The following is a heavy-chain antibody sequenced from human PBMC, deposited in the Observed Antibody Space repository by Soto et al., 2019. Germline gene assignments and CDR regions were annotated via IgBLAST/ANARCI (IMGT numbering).Heavy chain of an antibody. CDR1: GYTFTNYD. CDR2: ISAYNGDT. V-gene: IGHV1-18*01. D-gene: IGHD2-15*01. J-gene: IGHJ5*02. CDR3: ARSGLPDPVVVVGHTPFDP. Sequence: ASVKVSCKASGYTFTNYDINWVRQAPGQGLEWMGWISAYNGDTNYAQKLQGRATMTTDTSTGTAYMELRSLRSDDTAVYYCARSGLPDPVVVVGHTPFDPWGQGTLVTVSS.